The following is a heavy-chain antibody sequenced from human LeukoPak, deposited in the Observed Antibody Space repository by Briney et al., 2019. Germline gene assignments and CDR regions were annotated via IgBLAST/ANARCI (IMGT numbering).Heavy chain of an antibody. CDR3: AKRGVVIRVILVGFHKEAYYFDS. V-gene: IGHV3-7*03. Sequence: GGSLRLTCAASGFTFTSYWMSWVRQAPGKGLEWVANIKQDGSEKYYVDSVKGRFTISRDNAKNSLYLQMNSLRAEDTAVYFCAKRGVVIRVILVGFHKEAYYFDSWGQGALVTVSS. CDR2: IKQDGSEK. J-gene: IGHJ4*02. CDR1: GFTFTSYW. D-gene: IGHD3-22*01.